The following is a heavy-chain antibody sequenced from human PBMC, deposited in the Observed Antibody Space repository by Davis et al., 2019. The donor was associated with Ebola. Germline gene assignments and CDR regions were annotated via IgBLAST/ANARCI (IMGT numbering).Heavy chain of an antibody. CDR1: GFTFSSYG. CDR2: IRYDGSNK. Sequence: PGGSLRLSCAASGFTFSSYGMHWVRQAPGKGLEWVAFIRYDGSNKYYADSVKGRFTISRDNSKNTLYLQMNSLRAEDTAVYYCASRYCSSTSCYTHYYYYYMDVWGKGTTVTVSS. J-gene: IGHJ6*03. D-gene: IGHD2-2*02. CDR3: ASRYCSSTSCYTHYYYYYMDV. V-gene: IGHV3-30*02.